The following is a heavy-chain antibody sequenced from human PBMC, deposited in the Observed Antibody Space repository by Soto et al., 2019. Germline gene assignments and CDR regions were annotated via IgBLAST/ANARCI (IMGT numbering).Heavy chain of an antibody. CDR1: GFTFSTYE. CDR3: ARDNYAPGMDV. CDR2: ISSSGSTI. J-gene: IGHJ6*02. Sequence: LRLSCAGSGFTFSTYEMNGVRQAPGKVLEWVSYISSSGSTIYYADSVKGRFTISRDNAKNSLYLQMNSLRAEDTAVYYCARDNYAPGMDVGGQGTTVPVSS. V-gene: IGHV3-48*03. D-gene: IGHD3-16*01.